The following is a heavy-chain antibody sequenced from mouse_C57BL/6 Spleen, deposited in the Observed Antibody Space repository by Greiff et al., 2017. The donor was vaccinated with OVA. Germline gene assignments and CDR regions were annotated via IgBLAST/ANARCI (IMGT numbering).Heavy chain of an antibody. Sequence: QVQLQPSGPELVKPGASVKISCKASGYAFSSSWVNWVKPRPGTGLVGIGRVYPGDGDTNYNGKFKGKATLTADKSSSTAYMQLSSLTSEDSAVYFCARLPLYYDYDADFDYWGQGTTLTVSS. CDR1: GYAFSSSW. CDR2: VYPGDGDT. CDR3: ARLPLYYDYDADFDY. D-gene: IGHD2-4*01. V-gene: IGHV1-82*01. J-gene: IGHJ2*01.